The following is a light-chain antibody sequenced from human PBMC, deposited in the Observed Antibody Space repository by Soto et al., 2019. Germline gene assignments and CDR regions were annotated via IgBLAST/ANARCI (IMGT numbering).Light chain of an antibody. CDR2: EDI. CDR3: CSYGGGASVV. Sequence: QSALTQPASVSGSPGQSITISCTGTSSDIGRYNLVSWYQQHPGKAPKLIIYEDIERPSGVSDRFSGSKSGNTASLTISGLQTDDEADYYCCSYGGGASVVFGGGTKLTVL. J-gene: IGLJ2*01. CDR1: SSDIGRYNL. V-gene: IGLV2-23*01.